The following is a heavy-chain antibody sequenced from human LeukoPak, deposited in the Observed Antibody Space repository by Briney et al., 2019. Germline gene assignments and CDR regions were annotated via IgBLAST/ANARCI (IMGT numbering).Heavy chain of an antibody. CDR2: INPSGGST. CDR1: GYTFTSYY. Sequence: ASVKVSCKASGYTFTSYYMHWVRQAPGQGLEWMGIINPSGGSTSYAQKFQGRVTMTRNTSISTAYMELSSLRSEDTAVYYCARGRVGDRLLWDYWGQGTLVTVSS. D-gene: IGHD2-21*02. CDR3: ARGRVGDRLLWDY. J-gene: IGHJ4*02. V-gene: IGHV1-46*01.